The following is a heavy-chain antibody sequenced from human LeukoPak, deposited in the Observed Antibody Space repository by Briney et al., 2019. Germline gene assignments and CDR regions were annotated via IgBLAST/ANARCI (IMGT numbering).Heavy chain of an antibody. CDR1: GFTFSGSA. J-gene: IGHJ4*02. V-gene: IGHV3-73*01. D-gene: IGHD7-27*01. CDR3: SRRTGESSGIDD. CDR2: IRSKGDSSAK. Sequence: GGSLRLSCAASGFTFSGSAMRWVRQASGEGLEWVGRIRSKGDSSAKAYAASVKGRFTISRYASKNTAYLQMNSLKTEDTAVYYCSRRTGESSGIDDWGQGTLVTVS.